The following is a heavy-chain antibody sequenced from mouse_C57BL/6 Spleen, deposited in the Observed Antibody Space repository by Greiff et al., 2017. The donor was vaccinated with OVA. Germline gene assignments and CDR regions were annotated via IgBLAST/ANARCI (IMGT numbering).Heavy chain of an antibody. CDR3: VRQIDYAMDY. V-gene: IGHV10-1*01. CDR1: GFSFNTYA. Sequence: EVQRVESGGGLVQPKGSLKLSCAASGFSFNTYAMNWVRQAPGKGLEWVARIRSKSNNYATYYADSVKDRFTISRDDSESMLYLQMNNLKTEDTAMYYCVRQIDYAMDYWGQGTSVTVSS. CDR2: IRSKSNNYAT. J-gene: IGHJ4*01.